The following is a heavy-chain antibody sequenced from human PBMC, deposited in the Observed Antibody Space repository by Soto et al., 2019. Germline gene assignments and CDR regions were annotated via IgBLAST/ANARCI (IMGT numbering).Heavy chain of an antibody. CDR3: ARDDIGGDSSSSVTKTPAEYFQH. V-gene: IGHV1-69*01. Sequence: QVQLVQSGAEVKKPGSSVKVSCKASGGTFSSYAISWVRQAPGQGLEWMGGIIPIFGTANYAQKFQGRVTITADESTSTAYMELSSLRSEDTVVYYCARDDIGGDSSSSVTKTPAEYFQHWGQGTLVTVSS. CDR1: GGTFSSYA. J-gene: IGHJ1*01. D-gene: IGHD6-6*01. CDR2: IIPIFGTA.